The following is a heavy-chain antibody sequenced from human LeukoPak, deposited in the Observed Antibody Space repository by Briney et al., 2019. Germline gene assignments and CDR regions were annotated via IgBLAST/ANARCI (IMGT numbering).Heavy chain of an antibody. V-gene: IGHV4-4*02. J-gene: IGHJ6*03. CDR1: GDSITNNNW. CDR2: IFHRGIP. Sequence: SETLSLTCTVSGDSITNNNWWSWVRQSPGKGLEWIGQIFHRGIPSYNPSLKSRVTMSVDTSNNQLSLQLTSVTAADTAVYYCARVMGASWFFYLDVWGEGTTVIASS. D-gene: IGHD3-10*01. CDR3: ARVMGASWFFYLDV.